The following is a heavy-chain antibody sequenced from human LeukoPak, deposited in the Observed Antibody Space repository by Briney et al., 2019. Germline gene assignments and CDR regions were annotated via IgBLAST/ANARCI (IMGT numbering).Heavy chain of an antibody. V-gene: IGHV1-2*06. CDR1: GYTFTGYY. CDR2: INPNSGGT. Sequence: ASVKVSCKASGYTFTGYYIHWVRQAPGQGLEWMGRINPNSGGTNSAQKFQGRVTMTWDTSVNTAYLELGSLRSDDTAVYYCARLDGTGRSQIMIGYWGQGTLVTVSS. J-gene: IGHJ4*02. CDR3: ARLDGTGRSQIMIGY. D-gene: IGHD1-14*01.